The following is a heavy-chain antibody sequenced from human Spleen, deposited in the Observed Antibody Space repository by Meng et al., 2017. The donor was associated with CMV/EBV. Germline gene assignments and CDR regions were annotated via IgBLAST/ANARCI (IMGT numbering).Heavy chain of an antibody. CDR1: GGSFSGYF. V-gene: IGHV4-34*01. CDR2: INHSGSS. Sequence: SETLSLTCALTGGSFSGYFWTWIRQPPGKGLEWIGEINHSGSSNHNAPLKSRVTISVDRSRKQFSLKLSSVTAADTAMYYCARYPTGSISCFDYWGQGTLVTVSS. CDR3: ARYPTGSISCFDY. D-gene: IGHD2-2*01. J-gene: IGHJ4*02.